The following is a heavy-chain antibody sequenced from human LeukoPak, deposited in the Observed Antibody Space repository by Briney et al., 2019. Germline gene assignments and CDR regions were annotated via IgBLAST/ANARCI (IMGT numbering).Heavy chain of an antibody. D-gene: IGHD2-8*01. J-gene: IGHJ4*02. CDR3: ASFFCTSALCYYLDY. CDR1: GYTFTSNA. V-gene: IGHV7-4-1*02. Sequence: ASVKVSCKASGYTFTSNALGWVRQAPGQGLEWMGWINTNTGNPTYAQGFTGRFVFSLDTSDNTAYLQISSLQAEDTAVYSCASFFCTSALCYYLDYWGQGTLVTVSS. CDR2: INTNTGNP.